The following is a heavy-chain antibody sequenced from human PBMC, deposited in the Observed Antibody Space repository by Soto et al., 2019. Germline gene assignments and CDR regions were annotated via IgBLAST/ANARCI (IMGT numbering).Heavy chain of an antibody. Sequence: SETLSLTCTVSGGSISSYYWIWIRQPPGKGLEWIGHIYPSGSTNYNPSLKSRVTISVDTSRKQFSLKLSSVTAADTAVYYCARDGYSSGWYDYWGQGTLVTVSS. J-gene: IGHJ4*02. CDR1: GGSISSYY. CDR3: ARDGYSSGWYDY. V-gene: IGHV4-59*01. D-gene: IGHD6-19*01. CDR2: IYPSGST.